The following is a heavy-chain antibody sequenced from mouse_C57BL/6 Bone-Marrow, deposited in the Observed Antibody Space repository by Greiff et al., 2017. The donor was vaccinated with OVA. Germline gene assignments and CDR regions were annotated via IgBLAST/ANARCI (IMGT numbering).Heavy chain of an antibody. J-gene: IGHJ2*01. CDR3: TTWGGNYYFDY. V-gene: IGHV14-4*01. D-gene: IGHD2-1*01. CDR1: GFNIKDDY. Sequence: VQLQQSGAELVRPGASVKLSCTASGFNIKDDYMHWVKQRPEQGLEWIGWIDPENGDTEYASKFQGKATITADTSSNTAYLQLSSLTSEDTAVYYCTTWGGNYYFDYWGQSTTLTVSS. CDR2: IDPENGDT.